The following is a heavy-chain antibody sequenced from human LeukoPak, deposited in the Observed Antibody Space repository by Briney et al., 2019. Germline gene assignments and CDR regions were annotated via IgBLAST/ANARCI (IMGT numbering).Heavy chain of an antibody. V-gene: IGHV3-11*06. CDR1: GFXFSDSY. CDR2: ITSSSDYT. CDR3: ATDTGYSYGSSDY. J-gene: IGHJ4*02. Sequence: GGSLRLSCAASGFXFSDSYISWIRQAPGKGLEWVSYITSSSDYTNYADSVKGRFTISRDNAKNSPYLQMNSLRADDTAVYYCATDTGYSYGSSDYWGQGTLVTVSS. D-gene: IGHD5-12*01.